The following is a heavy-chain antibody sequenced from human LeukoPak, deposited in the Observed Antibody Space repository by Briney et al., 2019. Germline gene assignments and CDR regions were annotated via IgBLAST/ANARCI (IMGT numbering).Heavy chain of an antibody. CDR2: ISGSGGST. V-gene: IGHV3-23*01. Sequence: GGSLRLSCAASGFTFSSYAMSWVRQAPGKGPEWVSAISGSGGSTYYADSVKGRFTISRDNSKNTLYLQMNSLGAEDTAVYYCAKDHYDSWDYWGQGTLVTVSS. J-gene: IGHJ4*02. CDR1: GFTFSSYA. CDR3: AKDHYDSWDY. D-gene: IGHD3-22*01.